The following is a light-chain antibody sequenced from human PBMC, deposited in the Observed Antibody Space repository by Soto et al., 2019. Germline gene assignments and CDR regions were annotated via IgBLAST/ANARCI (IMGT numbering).Light chain of an antibody. CDR1: QSLLYRSTNKNY. CDR3: QRYYNTPLT. V-gene: IGKV4-1*01. J-gene: IGKJ4*01. CDR2: WAS. Sequence: DILMTQSPESLTVSVGERATISCKSSQSLLYRSTNKNYLAWYQQKPGQPPNLLIYWASTRESGVPDRFSGSGSGTDCTLTINNVQAEDVAVYYCQRYYNTPLTFGGGTRVEIK.